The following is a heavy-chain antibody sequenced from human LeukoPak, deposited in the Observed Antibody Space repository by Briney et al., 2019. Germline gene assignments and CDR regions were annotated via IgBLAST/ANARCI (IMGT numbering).Heavy chain of an antibody. J-gene: IGHJ3*01. CDR1: GASISSSRYY. V-gene: IGHV4-39*01. D-gene: IGHD5-24*01. CDR2: IYYNGDT. Sequence: SETLSLTCTVSGASISSSRYYWGWIRQPPGKGLEWIGTIYYNGDTYYNPSLKSRVTISVDTSKNQFSLKLNSVTAADMAVYYCASPREMATIYDAFDVWGQGTMVTVSS. CDR3: ASPREMATIYDAFDV.